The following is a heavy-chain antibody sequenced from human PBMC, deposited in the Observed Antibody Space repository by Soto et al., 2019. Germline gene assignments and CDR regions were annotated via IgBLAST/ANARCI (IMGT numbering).Heavy chain of an antibody. V-gene: IGHV1-69*01. CDR2: IIPVLGIT. CDR3: ARDPRSITGTTSSEDFQH. J-gene: IGHJ1*01. Sequence: QAQLMQSGAEVKKPGSSVKVSCKASGGTFSGYAISWVRQAPGQGLEWMGGIIPVLGITNYAQKFQGRISIDADESKGTAYMDLRSLRSEDTAVYYCARDPRSITGTTSSEDFQHWGPGTLVSVSS. D-gene: IGHD1-20*01. CDR1: GGTFSGYA.